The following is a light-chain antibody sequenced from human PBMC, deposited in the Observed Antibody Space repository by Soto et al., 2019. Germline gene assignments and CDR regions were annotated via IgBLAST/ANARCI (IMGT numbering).Light chain of an antibody. CDR2: DTT. Sequence: QAVVTQEPSLTVSPGGTVTLTCGSSTGAVTNGHYPYWFQQKPGQAPRTLIYDTTNRHSWTPARFSGSRLGGKAALTLSGAQPEDEAEYYCLLSYNGPYVFGTGTNVTVL. V-gene: IGLV7-46*01. CDR3: LLSYNGPYV. J-gene: IGLJ1*01. CDR1: TGAVTNGHY.